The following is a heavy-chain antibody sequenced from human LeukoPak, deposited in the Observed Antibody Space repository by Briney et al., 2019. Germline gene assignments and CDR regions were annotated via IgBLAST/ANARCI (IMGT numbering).Heavy chain of an antibody. Sequence: PGGSLRLSCAASGFTYSSYWMHWVHQAPGKGLVWVSRINSDGSSTSYADSVKGRFTISRDNAKNTLYLQMNSLRAEDTAVYYCARVIGSSRAHLYYYYGMDVWGQGTTVTVSS. J-gene: IGHJ6*02. D-gene: IGHD6-13*01. CDR3: ARVIGSSRAHLYYYYGMDV. CDR2: INSDGSST. V-gene: IGHV3-74*01. CDR1: GFTYSSYW.